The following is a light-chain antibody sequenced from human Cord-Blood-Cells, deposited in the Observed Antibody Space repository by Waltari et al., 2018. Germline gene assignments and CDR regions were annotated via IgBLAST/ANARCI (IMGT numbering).Light chain of an antibody. CDR2: ASS. V-gene: IGKV1-39*01. Sequence: DIQMTQSPSSLSASVGDRVTITCRASQSISSYLNWYQQKPGKAPKLLIYASSSLQSGGPSRSSGSGSGTDFTFTLSSMHPEDFAFSSCHQRYSTTRCRFGQGTKLEIK. J-gene: IGKJ2*04. CDR1: QSISSY. CDR3: HQRYSTTRCR.